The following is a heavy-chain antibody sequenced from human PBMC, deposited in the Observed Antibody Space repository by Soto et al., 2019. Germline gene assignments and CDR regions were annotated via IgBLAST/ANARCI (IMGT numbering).Heavy chain of an antibody. J-gene: IGHJ4*02. D-gene: IGHD5-12*01. CDR2: INAGNGNT. Sequence: GASVKVSSKASGYTLTSYAMRGVRQAPGQRLEWMGWINAGNGNTRYSQKFQGRVTITRDTSASTAYMELSSLRSEDTAVYYCARLVARIDYWGQGTLVTVSS. CDR1: GYTLTSYA. CDR3: ARLVARIDY. V-gene: IGHV1-3*01.